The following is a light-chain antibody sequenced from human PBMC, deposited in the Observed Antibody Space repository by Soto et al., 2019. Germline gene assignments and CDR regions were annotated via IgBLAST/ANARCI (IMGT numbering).Light chain of an antibody. CDR1: PSVSAY. V-gene: IGKV3-11*01. CDR3: QLRT. CDR2: AAS. J-gene: IGKJ2*01. Sequence: ELVLTQSPATLSLSPGERATLSCRASPSVSAYLAWYPQKPGQAPRLLIYAASNRATDLPARFSGSGSGTDFTLTISNLDPEDFAVYYCQLRTCGPGTKLEIK.